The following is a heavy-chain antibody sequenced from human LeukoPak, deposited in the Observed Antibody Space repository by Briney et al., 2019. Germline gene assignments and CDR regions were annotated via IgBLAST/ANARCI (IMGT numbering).Heavy chain of an antibody. Sequence: SVKVSCKASGGTFSSYAISWVRQAPGQGLEWMGGIIPIFGTANYAQKFQGRVTITADTSTSTAYMELRGLRSDDTAVYYCARGYSSSWYDYWGQGTLVTVSS. CDR3: ARGYSSSWYDY. D-gene: IGHD6-13*01. CDR1: GGTFSSYA. V-gene: IGHV1-69*06. J-gene: IGHJ4*02. CDR2: IIPIFGTA.